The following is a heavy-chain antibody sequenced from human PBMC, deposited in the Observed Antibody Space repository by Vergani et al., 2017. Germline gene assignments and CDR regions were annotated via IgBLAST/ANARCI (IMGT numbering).Heavy chain of an antibody. D-gene: IGHD5-18*01. J-gene: IGHJ6*02. CDR1: GYTFTSYY. Sequence: QVQLVQSGAEVKKPGASVKVSCKASGYTFTSYYMHWVRQAPGQGLEWMGIINPSGGSTSYAQKFQGRVTMTRDTSTSTVYMELSSLRSEDTAVYYCARVASGRGYSYSYYYGMDVWGQGTTVTVSS. V-gene: IGHV1-46*01. CDR3: ARVASGRGYSYSYYYGMDV. CDR2: INPSGGST.